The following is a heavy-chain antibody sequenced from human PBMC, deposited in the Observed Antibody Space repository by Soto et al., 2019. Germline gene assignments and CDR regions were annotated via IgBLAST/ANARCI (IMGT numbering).Heavy chain of an antibody. CDR3: AKDVGFQQHLFVFDL. D-gene: IGHD3-10*02. J-gene: IGHJ4*02. Sequence: QVQLVQSGAEAKKPGSSVKVSCKASGGTFTDYAFSWVRQAPGQGLEWMGGIIPMFRSSNFAQKFQDRLTIFADASAGTAYMALSSLRSDDPAIYYCAKDVGFQQHLFVFDLWGQGTLVTVSS. V-gene: IGHV1-69*01. CDR2: IIPMFRSS. CDR1: GGTFTDYA.